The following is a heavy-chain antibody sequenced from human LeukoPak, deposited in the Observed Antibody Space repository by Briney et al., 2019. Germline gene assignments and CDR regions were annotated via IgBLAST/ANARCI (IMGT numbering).Heavy chain of an antibody. CDR3: ARGVWDIVVVSASRAYYYYMEV. CDR2: TYYRSKWHT. V-gene: IGHV6-1*01. J-gene: IGHJ6*03. D-gene: IGHD2-2*01. CDR1: GDSVSTNSAA. Sequence: SQTLSLTCAISGDSVSTNSAAWNWIRQSPSRGLEWLGRTYYRSKWHTDYAVSVKSRITFKPDTSKNQFSLQLRSVTPEDTAVYYCARGVWDIVVVSASRAYYYYMEVWGKGTTVTVS.